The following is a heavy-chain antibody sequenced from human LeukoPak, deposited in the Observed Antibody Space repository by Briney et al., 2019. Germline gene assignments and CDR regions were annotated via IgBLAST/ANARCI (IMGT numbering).Heavy chain of an antibody. J-gene: IGHJ5*02. V-gene: IGHV1-69*13. CDR2: IIPIFGTA. D-gene: IGHD1-26*01. Sequence: SVRVSCKASGGTFSSYAISWVRQGPGRGLECMGGIIPIFGTANYAQKFQGRVTIAADESTSTAYMELSSLRSEDTALYYCASGGRASVYMWSYQKRLLNWFVPWVQGTILTVSS. CDR3: ASGGRASVYMWSYQKRLLNWFVP. CDR1: GGTFSSYA.